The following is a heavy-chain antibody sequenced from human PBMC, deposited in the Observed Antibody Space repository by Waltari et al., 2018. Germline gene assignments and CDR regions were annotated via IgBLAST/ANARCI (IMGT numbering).Heavy chain of an antibody. D-gene: IGHD6-19*01. CDR3: AKGLDLFDS. V-gene: IGHV3-23*01. Sequence: EVQLLESGGGLVQPGGYLELSFTASGFHFSSYAISWVRQSPEKGLEWVSGISASGVSTYYADSVKGRFTISRDNSKKTLYLQMNSLRAEDTAVYYCAKGLDLFDSWGQGTLVTVSS. CDR1: GFHFSSYA. J-gene: IGHJ4*02. CDR2: ISASGVST.